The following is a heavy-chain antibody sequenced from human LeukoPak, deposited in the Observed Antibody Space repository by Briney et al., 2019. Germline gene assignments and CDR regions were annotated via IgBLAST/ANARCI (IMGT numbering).Heavy chain of an antibody. Sequence: ASVKVSCKASGGTFSSYAISWVRQAPGQGPEWMAWINPNSGKSGYAPKFRGRVTVSRDTSISTAYLELSSLRSEDTAVYYCAAPMYYYGSGTSGFRYYYGMDVWGQGTTVTVSS. CDR1: GGTFSSYA. V-gene: IGHV1-8*03. J-gene: IGHJ6*02. CDR3: AAPMYYYGSGTSGFRYYYGMDV. CDR2: INPNSGKS. D-gene: IGHD3-10*01.